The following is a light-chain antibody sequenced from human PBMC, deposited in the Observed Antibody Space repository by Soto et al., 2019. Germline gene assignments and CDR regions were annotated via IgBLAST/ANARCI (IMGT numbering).Light chain of an antibody. CDR3: QQYNSYPYT. V-gene: IGKV1-5*01. J-gene: IGKJ2*01. CDR1: QSISSW. Sequence: DIQMTQSPSTLSASVGDRVTITCRASQSISSWLAWYQQKPGKATKLLIYDASSLESGVPSRFSGSGSVTEFTLTSSSLQPDDFATYYCQQYNSYPYTFGQGTKLEIK. CDR2: DAS.